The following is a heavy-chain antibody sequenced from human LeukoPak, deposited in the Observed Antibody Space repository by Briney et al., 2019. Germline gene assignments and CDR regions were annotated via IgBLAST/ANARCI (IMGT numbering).Heavy chain of an antibody. Sequence: SQTLSLTCSVSGRSISSGDYYWSSSRQPPGKGLEWIGYIYYSGSTYYTPSLKSRVTISVDTSKNQFSLKLSSVTAADTAVYYCARLTGSSGWVLYYWGQGTLVTVSS. CDR2: IYYSGST. D-gene: IGHD3-22*01. V-gene: IGHV4-30-4*01. CDR3: ARLTGSSGWVLYY. CDR1: GRSISSGDYY. J-gene: IGHJ4*02.